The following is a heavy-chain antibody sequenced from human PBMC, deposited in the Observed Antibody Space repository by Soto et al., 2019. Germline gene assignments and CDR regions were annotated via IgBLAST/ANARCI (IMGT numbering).Heavy chain of an antibody. CDR2: ISFDGSKK. D-gene: IGHD2-21*02. Sequence: VGSLRLSCAASKFTFNTRALHWVRHSPGKGLEWVAVISFDGSKKYYADSVKGRFTISRDNSKNTLYLQMNSLTPEDTGVYFCARENRNSEQIVVLTVGLSYWGQGTLVTVSS. J-gene: IGHJ4*02. V-gene: IGHV3-30-3*01. CDR3: ARENRNSEQIVVLTVGLSY. CDR1: KFTFNTRA.